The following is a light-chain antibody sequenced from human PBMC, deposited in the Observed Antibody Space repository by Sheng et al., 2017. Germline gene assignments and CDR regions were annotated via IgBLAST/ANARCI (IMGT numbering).Light chain of an antibody. J-gene: IGLJ1*01. V-gene: IGLV2-14*01. Sequence: QSALTQPASVSGSPGQSITISCTGTNSDVGGYNYVSWYQQHPDKAPKLLIYQVNNRPSGISSRFSGSKSGNTASLTISGLQAEDEADYYCKSYTIYTSYVFGTGTKVHRP. CDR1: NSDVGGYNY. CDR2: QVN. CDR3: KSYTIYTSYV.